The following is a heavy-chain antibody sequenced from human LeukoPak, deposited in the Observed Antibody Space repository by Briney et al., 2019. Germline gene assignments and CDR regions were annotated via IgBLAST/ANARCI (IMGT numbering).Heavy chain of an antibody. J-gene: IGHJ4*02. CDR2: INPNSGGT. D-gene: IGHD5-24*01. CDR1: GYTFTGYY. V-gene: IGHV1-2*04. CDR3: ARGAEMATVSHFDY. Sequence: ASVKVSCKASGYTFTGYYMHWVRQAPGQGLEWMGWINPNSGGTNYAQKFQGWVTMTRDTSISTAYMELSRLRSDDTAVYYCARGAEMATVSHFDYWGQGTLVTVSS.